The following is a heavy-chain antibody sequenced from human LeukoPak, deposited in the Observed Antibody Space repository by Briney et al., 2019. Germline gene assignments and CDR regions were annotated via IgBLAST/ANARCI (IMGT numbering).Heavy chain of an antibody. Sequence: ASVRVSCKASGYTFTSYGISWVRQAPGQGLEWMGWISAYNGNANYAQKLQGRVTMTTDTSTSTAYMELRSLRSDDTAVYYCARVGTVYDFWSGSYFREEYFAYWGQGTLVTVSS. CDR1: GYTFTSYG. J-gene: IGHJ4*02. D-gene: IGHD3-3*01. CDR2: ISAYNGNA. CDR3: ARVGTVYDFWSGSYFREEYFAY. V-gene: IGHV1-18*01.